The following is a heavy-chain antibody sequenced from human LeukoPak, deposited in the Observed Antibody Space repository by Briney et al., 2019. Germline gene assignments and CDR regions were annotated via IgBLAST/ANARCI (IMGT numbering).Heavy chain of an antibody. Sequence: GGSLKLSCATSGFTFSSYTMNWVRQAPGKGLEWVSSISSGNNYIYYADSVKGRFTISRDNAKNSLSLQMNSLRAEDTAVYYCARDGDSSGYSDYWGQGTLVTVSS. CDR3: ARDGDSSGYSDY. CDR1: GFTFSSYT. D-gene: IGHD3-22*01. V-gene: IGHV3-21*04. CDR2: ISSGNNYI. J-gene: IGHJ4*02.